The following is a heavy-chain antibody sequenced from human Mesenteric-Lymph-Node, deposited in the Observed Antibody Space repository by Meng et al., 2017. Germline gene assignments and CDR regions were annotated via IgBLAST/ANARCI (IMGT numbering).Heavy chain of an antibody. J-gene: IGHJ6*02. CDR2: HSYSGST. CDR3: ARVGYYYYYGMDV. Sequence: SETLSLTCTVSGGSISSNSYYWGWIRQPPGKGLEWIGRHSYSGSTYYNPSLKSRLTISVDRPKNQFSLKLTSVTAADTAVYYCARVGYYYYYGMDVWGQGTTVTVSS. V-gene: IGHV4-39*07. CDR1: GGSISSNSYY.